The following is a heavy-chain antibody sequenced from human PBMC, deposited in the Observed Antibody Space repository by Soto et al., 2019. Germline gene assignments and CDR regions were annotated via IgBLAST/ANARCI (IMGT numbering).Heavy chain of an antibody. CDR2: IWYDGSNK. Sequence: VQLVESGGGVVQPGRSLRLSCAASGFTFSSYGMHWVRQAPGKGLEWVAVIWYDGSNKYYADSVKGRFTISRDNSKNTLYLQMNSLRAEDTAVYYCASKIAVAPSDAFDIWGQGTMVTVSS. D-gene: IGHD6-19*01. V-gene: IGHV3-33*01. CDR3: ASKIAVAPSDAFDI. CDR1: GFTFSSYG. J-gene: IGHJ3*02.